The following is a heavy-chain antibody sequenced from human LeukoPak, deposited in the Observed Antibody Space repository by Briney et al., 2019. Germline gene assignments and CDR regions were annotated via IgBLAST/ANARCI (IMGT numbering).Heavy chain of an antibody. J-gene: IGHJ4*02. V-gene: IGHV6-1*01. CDR1: GDSVSINSVA. D-gene: IGHD6-19*01. Sequence: SPTLSLTFAISGDSVSINSVAWNWIRQSPSKGLEWLGRTYYRSKWYNDYAVSVKRRITINPDTSKNQVSLHLNSMTPEDAAVYYCARDRLVRGLFDYWGQGNLVTVSS. CDR2: TYYRSKWYN. CDR3: ARDRLVRGLFDY.